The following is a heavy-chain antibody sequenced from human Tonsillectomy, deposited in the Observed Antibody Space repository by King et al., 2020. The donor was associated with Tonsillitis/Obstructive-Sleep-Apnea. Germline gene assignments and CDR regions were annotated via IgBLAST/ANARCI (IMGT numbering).Heavy chain of an antibody. V-gene: IGHV3-11*01. CDR1: GFTFSDYY. D-gene: IGHD5-24*01. CDR3: VREMAGSAFDY. J-gene: IGHJ4*02. CDR2: ITTTDTL. Sequence: HVQLVESGGGLVKPGGSLRLSCAVSGFTFSDYYMSWIRQAPGRGPEWVSYITTTDTLYYADSVKGRFTISRDNAKNSLYLQMNSLRAEDTAVYHCVREMAGSAFDYWGQGTLVTVSS.